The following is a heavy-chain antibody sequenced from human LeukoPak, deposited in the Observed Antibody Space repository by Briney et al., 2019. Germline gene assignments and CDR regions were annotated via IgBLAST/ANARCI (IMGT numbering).Heavy chain of an antibody. CDR2: VSDSGGT. V-gene: IGHV4-59*08. CDR1: GASFSDFY. CDR3: ARHASGWVGELDY. J-gene: IGHJ4*02. D-gene: IGHD6-19*01. Sequence: SETLSLTCTVSGASFSDFYWSRIRQSPGRGLEWIGYVSDSGGTSYNPSLKSRVTLSVDTSKNQFFLNLNSVTAADTAVYYCARHASGWVGELDYWGQGTLVTVSS.